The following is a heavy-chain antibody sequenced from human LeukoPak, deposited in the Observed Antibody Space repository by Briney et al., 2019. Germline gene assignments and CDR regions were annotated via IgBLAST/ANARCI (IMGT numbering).Heavy chain of an antibody. Sequence: GGSLRLSCAASGFTFSSYAMSWVRQAPGKGLEWVSVIYSGGSTYYADSVKGRFTVSRDNSKNTLYLQMNSLRAEDTAVYYCARAPFTYDSSGDSFDIWGQGTMVTVS. CDR1: GFTFSSYA. J-gene: IGHJ3*02. V-gene: IGHV3-66*01. D-gene: IGHD3-22*01. CDR2: IYSGGST. CDR3: ARAPFTYDSSGDSFDI.